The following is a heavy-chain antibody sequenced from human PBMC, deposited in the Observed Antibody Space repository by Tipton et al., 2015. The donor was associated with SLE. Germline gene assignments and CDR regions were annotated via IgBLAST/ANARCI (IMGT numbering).Heavy chain of an antibody. CDR2: INHSGST. D-gene: IGHD2-21*02. Sequence: AGLVKPSETLFLTCAVYGGSFSDYYWSWIRQPPGKGLEWIGEINHSGSTNYNPSLKSRVTISVDTSKNQFSLKLSSVTAADTAVYYCARGGLTYGYYYYMDVWGKGTTVTVSS. V-gene: IGHV4-34*01. CDR3: ARGGLTYGYYYYMDV. CDR1: GGSFSDYY. J-gene: IGHJ6*03.